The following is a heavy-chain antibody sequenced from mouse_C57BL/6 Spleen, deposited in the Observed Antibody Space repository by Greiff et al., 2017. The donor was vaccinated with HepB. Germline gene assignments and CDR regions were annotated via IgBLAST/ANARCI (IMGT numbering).Heavy chain of an antibody. CDR1: GYSITSGYY. V-gene: IGHV3-6*01. CDR3: ARADGYYGPWFAY. D-gene: IGHD2-3*01. J-gene: IGHJ3*01. CDR2: ISYDGSN. Sequence: EVKLMESGPGLVKPSQSLSLTCSVTGYSITSGYYWNWIRQFPGNKLEWMGYISYDGSNNYNPSLKNRISITRDTSKNQFFLKLNSVTTEDTATYYCARADGYYGPWFAYWGQGTLVTVSA.